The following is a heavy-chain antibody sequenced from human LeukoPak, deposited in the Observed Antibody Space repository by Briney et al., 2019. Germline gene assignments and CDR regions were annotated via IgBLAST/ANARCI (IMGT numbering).Heavy chain of an antibody. CDR2: IRSDGTST. D-gene: IGHD3-22*01. Sequence: SGGSLRLSCAASGFTLSNYWMHWVRHAPGKGLVWVSRIRSDGTSTTYADSVKGRFTISRDNAKNTLHLQMNSLRDEDTAVYYCARTFYFDNSGFVNFDYWGLGTLVTVSS. V-gene: IGHV3-74*03. J-gene: IGHJ4*02. CDR3: ARTFYFDNSGFVNFDY. CDR1: GFTLSNYW.